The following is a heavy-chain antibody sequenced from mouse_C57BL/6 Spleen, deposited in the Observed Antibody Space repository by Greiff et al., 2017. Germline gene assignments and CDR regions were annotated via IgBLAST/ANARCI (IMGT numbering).Heavy chain of an antibody. J-gene: IGHJ2*01. CDR1: GYAFSSSW. CDR2: IYPGDGDT. V-gene: IGHV1-82*01. D-gene: IGHD1-1*01. Sequence: QVQLQQSGPELVKPGASVKISCKASGYAFSSSWMNWVKQRPGKGLEWIGRIYPGDGDTNYNGKFKGKATLTADKSSSTAYMQLSSLTSEDSAVYFCAREGYGSTYYWGQGTTLTVSS. CDR3: AREGYGSTYY.